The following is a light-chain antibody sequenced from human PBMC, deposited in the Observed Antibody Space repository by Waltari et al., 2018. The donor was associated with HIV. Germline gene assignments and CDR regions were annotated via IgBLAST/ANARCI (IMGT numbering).Light chain of an antibody. CDR2: NNK. V-gene: IGLV1-44*01. CDR1: SSNIGSNT. CDR3: AAWDDSLKAWV. J-gene: IGLJ3*02. Sequence: QSVVTQPPSASGTPGQRVTISCSGSSSNIGSNTINWFQQLPGTAPKVLIYNNKWRPSGVPDRVAGARSGTSASLAISGLQSDDEDEFYCAAWDDSLKAWVFGGGTKLTVL.